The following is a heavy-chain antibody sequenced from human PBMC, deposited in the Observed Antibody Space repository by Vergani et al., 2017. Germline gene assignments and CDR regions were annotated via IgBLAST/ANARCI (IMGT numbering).Heavy chain of an antibody. D-gene: IGHD3-22*01. CDR2: ISDSGGFT. V-gene: IGHV3-23*01. Sequence: EVQLLESGGDLVQPGGSLRLSCAASGFTYSHYAMSWVRQAPGKGLEWVSVISDSGGFTDYADSVKGRFTISRDNSKNTLYLQMNSLRAEDTAVYYCAGPQGTSAYYYGGFDYWGQGILVTVSS. CDR3: AGPQGTSAYYYGGFDY. J-gene: IGHJ4*02. CDR1: GFTYSHYA.